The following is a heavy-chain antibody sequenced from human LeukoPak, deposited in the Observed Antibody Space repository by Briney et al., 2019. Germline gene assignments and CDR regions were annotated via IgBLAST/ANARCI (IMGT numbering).Heavy chain of an antibody. V-gene: IGHV7-4-1*02. J-gene: IGHJ4*02. CDR3: ARDVSGGDYGFSDY. CDR2: INTNTGNP. Sequence: ALVKVSCKASGYTFTSYAMNWVRQAPGQGLEWMGWINTNTGNPTYAQGFTGRFVFSLDTSVSTAYLQISSLKAEDTAVYYCARDVSGGDYGFSDYWGQGTLVTVSS. D-gene: IGHD4-17*01. CDR1: GYTFTSYA.